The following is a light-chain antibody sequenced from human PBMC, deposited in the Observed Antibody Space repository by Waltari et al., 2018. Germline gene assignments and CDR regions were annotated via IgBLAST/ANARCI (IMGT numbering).Light chain of an antibody. CDR2: GVS. J-gene: IGLJ2*01. CDR1: SSHVGPYAY. V-gene: IGLV2-14*01. Sequence: QSALTQPASVSRSPGPSLTISCTGSSSHVGPYAYSSWSHHHPGKAPKPIILGVSNRPSGVSNRFSGSKSGNTASLTISGVQAEDEADYYCSSYTGSSTLVIFGGGTKLTVL. CDR3: SSYTGSSTLVI.